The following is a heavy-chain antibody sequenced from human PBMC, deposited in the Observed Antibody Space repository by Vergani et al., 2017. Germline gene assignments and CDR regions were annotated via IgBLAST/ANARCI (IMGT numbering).Heavy chain of an antibody. J-gene: IGHJ1*01. Sequence: QVQLVESEGGVVQPGRSLRLSCAASGFTFSSYGMHWVRQAPGKGLEWVAVISYDGSNKYYADSVKGRFTISRDNSKNTLYLQMNSLRAEDTAVYYCAKESGMHSSSWYGEYFQHWGQGTLVTVSS. CDR1: GFTFSSYG. D-gene: IGHD6-13*01. V-gene: IGHV3-30*18. CDR3: AKESGMHSSSWYGEYFQH. CDR2: ISYDGSNK.